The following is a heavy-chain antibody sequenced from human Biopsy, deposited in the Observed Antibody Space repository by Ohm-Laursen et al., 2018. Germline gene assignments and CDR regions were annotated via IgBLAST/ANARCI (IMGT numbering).Heavy chain of an antibody. CDR3: ARGLSSGWYGYFDV. V-gene: IGHV3-33*01. Sequence: RSLRLSCAASGFTFGHYAMHWVRQAPGKGLEWISLIWYDGTNEDYADSVKGRFTISRDNSKNTLYLQINTLTLEDTAFCYCARGLSSGWYGYFDVWGRGTLVTVSS. D-gene: IGHD6-19*01. J-gene: IGHJ2*01. CDR1: GFTFGHYA. CDR2: IWYDGTNE.